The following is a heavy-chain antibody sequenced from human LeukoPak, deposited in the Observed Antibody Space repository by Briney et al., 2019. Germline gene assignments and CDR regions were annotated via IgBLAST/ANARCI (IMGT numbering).Heavy chain of an antibody. Sequence: PGGSLRLSCTASGFTFGDYAMSWFRQAPGKGLEWVGFIRSKAYGGTTKYAASVKGRFTISRDDSKSIAYLQMNSLKTEDTAVYYCTRDYDFWSGYRPRYFQHWGQGTLVTVSS. D-gene: IGHD3-3*01. CDR1: GFTFGDYA. CDR2: IRSKAYGGTT. CDR3: TRDYDFWSGYRPRYFQH. J-gene: IGHJ1*01. V-gene: IGHV3-49*03.